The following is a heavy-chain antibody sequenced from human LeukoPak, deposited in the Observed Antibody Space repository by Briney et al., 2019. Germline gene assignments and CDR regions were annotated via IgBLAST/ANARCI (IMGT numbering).Heavy chain of an antibody. CDR3: GRGPNSRGWFGGGFDY. D-gene: IGHD3-10*01. J-gene: IGHJ4*02. Sequence: GGSLRLSCAASGFTFSSYGMHWVRQAPGKGLEWVAVIWYDGSNKYYADSVKGRFTISRDNSKNTLYLQMNSLRAEETAVYYCGRGPNSRGWFGGGFDYWGQGTLVTVSS. CDR2: IWYDGSNK. V-gene: IGHV3-33*01. CDR1: GFTFSSYG.